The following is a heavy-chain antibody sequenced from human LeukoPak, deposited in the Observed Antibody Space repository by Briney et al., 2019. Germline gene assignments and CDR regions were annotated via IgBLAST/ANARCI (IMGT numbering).Heavy chain of an antibody. CDR2: FSPRGTSI. CDR1: GFSLSDYY. D-gene: IGHD2-21*02. Sequence: KTGGSLRLSCAASGFSLSDYYTAWIRQDPGKGPEWLSYFSPRGTSIDYADSVKGRFTISRDSAENSLSLHMSGLCAEDTAVYFCARGACAGDYCYPPIIWLDTWGQGTLVTVSS. J-gene: IGHJ5*02. CDR3: ARGACAGDYCYPPIIWLDT. V-gene: IGHV3-11*01.